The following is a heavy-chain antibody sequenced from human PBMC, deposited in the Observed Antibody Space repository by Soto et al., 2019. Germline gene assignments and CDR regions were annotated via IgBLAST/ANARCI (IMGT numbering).Heavy chain of an antibody. Sequence: LRLSCAASGFTVSSNYMSWVRQAPGKGLEWVSVISYDGSNKYYADSVKGRFTISRDNSKNTLYLQMSSLRAEDTAVYYCVKDGSSGWPYYYGMDVWGQGTTVTVSS. D-gene: IGHD6-19*01. CDR3: VKDGSSGWPYYYGMDV. CDR2: ISYDGSNK. V-gene: IGHV3-30*18. CDR1: GFTVSSNY. J-gene: IGHJ6*02.